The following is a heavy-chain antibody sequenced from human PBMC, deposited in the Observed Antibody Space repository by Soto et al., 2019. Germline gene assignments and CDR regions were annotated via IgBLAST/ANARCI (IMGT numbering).Heavy chain of an antibody. J-gene: IGHJ6*02. D-gene: IGHD1-26*01. Sequence: SETLSLTCTVSGGSISSYYWSWIRQPPGKGLEWIGYIYYSGSTNYNPSLKSRVTISVGTSKNQFSLKLSSVTAADTAVYYCARRIGSDGMDVWGQGTTVTVSS. CDR2: IYYSGST. V-gene: IGHV4-59*01. CDR1: GGSISSYY. CDR3: ARRIGSDGMDV.